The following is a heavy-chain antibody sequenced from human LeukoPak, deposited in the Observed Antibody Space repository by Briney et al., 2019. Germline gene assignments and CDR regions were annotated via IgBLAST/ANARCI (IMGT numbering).Heavy chain of an antibody. D-gene: IGHD6-13*01. Sequence: GGSLRLSCAASGFTLSSVSKNWVRQAPGEGLVWVSSISSGSTYIYYADSVKGRFTISRDNAKNSLYLKMHSLRAEDRAVYYCARDRESWYSLSRPFDIWGQGTRVTVSS. CDR2: ISSGSTYI. J-gene: IGHJ3*02. CDR3: ARDRESWYSLSRPFDI. V-gene: IGHV3-21*01. CDR1: GFTLSSVS.